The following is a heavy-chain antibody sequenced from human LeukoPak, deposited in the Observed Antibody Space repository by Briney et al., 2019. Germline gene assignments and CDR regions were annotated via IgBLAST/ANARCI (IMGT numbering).Heavy chain of an antibody. V-gene: IGHV3-23*01. CDR3: AKPARTDYADY. CDR2: FSFNGEST. D-gene: IGHD1-14*01. Sequence: GGSLRLSCAASGFTFSSYAVTWVRQAPGKGLEWVSSFSFNGESTYYADSVKGRFTISRDNSKNTLYLQMNSLRAEDTAVYYCAKPARTDYADYWGQGTLVTVSS. J-gene: IGHJ4*02. CDR1: GFTFSSYA.